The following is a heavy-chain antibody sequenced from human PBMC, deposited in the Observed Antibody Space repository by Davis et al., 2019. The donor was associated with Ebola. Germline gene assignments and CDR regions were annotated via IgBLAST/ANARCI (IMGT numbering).Heavy chain of an antibody. V-gene: IGHV4-30-4*08. CDR3: ARDDLTGLTDS. CDR1: GGSISNGDYS. CDR2: IHHSGGT. J-gene: IGHJ4*02. Sequence: SETLSLTCTVSGGSISNGDYSWSWIRQPPGKGLEWIGYIHHSGGTYYNPSLKSRLTLAVDTSKNQFSLKLSSVTAADTAVYYCARDDLTGLTDSWGQGTPVTVSS. D-gene: IGHD7-27*01.